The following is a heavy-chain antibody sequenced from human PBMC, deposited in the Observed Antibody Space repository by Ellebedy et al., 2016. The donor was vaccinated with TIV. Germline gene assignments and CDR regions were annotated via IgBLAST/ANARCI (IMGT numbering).Heavy chain of an antibody. J-gene: IGHJ4*02. CDR3: ARATRNFDN. CDR2: INDVSTTI. D-gene: IGHD4-17*01. CDR1: GFVFSDYP. V-gene: IGHV3-48*04. Sequence: GESLKISCAASGFVFSDYPMSWVRQAPGRGLEWVSYINDVSTTIYYADSVRGRFTISRDNAKNSLYLQMNRLRADDTAVYYCARATRNFDNWGQGTLVTVSS.